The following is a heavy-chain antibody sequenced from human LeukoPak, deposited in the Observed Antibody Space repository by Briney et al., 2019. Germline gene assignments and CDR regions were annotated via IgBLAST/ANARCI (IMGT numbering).Heavy chain of an antibody. Sequence: PSETLSLTCTVSGGSISSSFCYWGWIRQPPGKGLEWIGSIYSSGSTYYNPSLKSRVTISVDTSKNQFSLKLTSVTAADTAVYYCAKTVVRNYYFDYWGQGTLVTVSS. CDR2: IYSSGST. V-gene: IGHV4-39*07. D-gene: IGHD2-21*01. CDR3: AKTVVRNYYFDY. J-gene: IGHJ4*02. CDR1: GGSISSSFCY.